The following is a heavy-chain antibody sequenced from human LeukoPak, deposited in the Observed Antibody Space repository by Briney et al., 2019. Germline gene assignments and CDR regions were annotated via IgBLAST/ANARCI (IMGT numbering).Heavy chain of an antibody. CDR3: AKDHTIRSFDY. CDR1: GGTFSSYA. CDR2: IIPILGIA. Sequence: SVKVSCEASGGTFSSYAISWVRQAPGQGLEWMGRIIPILGIANYAQKFQGRVTITADKSTSTAYMELSSLRSDDTAVYYCAKDHTIRSFDYWGQGTLVTVSS. V-gene: IGHV1-69*04. J-gene: IGHJ4*02. D-gene: IGHD1-14*01.